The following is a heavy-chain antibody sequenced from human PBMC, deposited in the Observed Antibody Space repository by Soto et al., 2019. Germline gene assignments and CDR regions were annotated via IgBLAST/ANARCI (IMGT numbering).Heavy chain of an antibody. Sequence: QVQLVQSGAEVKKPGASVKVSCKASGYTFTSYAMHWVRQAPGQRLEWMGWINAGNGNTKYSQKFQGRATITRDTSASTAKMEMSSLRSADTAVYYCASSYSNYALIDYYYYGMDVWGQGTTVTVSS. J-gene: IGHJ6*02. CDR3: ASSYSNYALIDYYYYGMDV. D-gene: IGHD4-4*01. CDR1: GYTFTSYA. CDR2: INAGNGNT. V-gene: IGHV1-3*01.